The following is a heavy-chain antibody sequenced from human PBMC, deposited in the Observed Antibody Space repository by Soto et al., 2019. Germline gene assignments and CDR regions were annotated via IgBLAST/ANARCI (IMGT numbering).Heavy chain of an antibody. CDR2: INHRGST. V-gene: IGHV4-34*01. J-gene: IGHJ3*02. CDR1: GGSFSGYY. D-gene: IGHD2-2*01. CDR3: ARGEAAAIGRDAFDI. Sequence: QVQLPQWGAGLLKPSETLSLPCAVYGGSFSGYYWSWIRQPPGKGLEWIGKINHRGSTNYNPSLKSRVTIAVDTSKNQCALKLSSVTAADTAVYYCARGEAAAIGRDAFDIWGQGTMVTVSS.